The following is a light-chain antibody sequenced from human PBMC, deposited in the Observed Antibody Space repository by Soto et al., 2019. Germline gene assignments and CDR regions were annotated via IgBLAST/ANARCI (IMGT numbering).Light chain of an antibody. CDR2: EVV. V-gene: IGLV2-8*01. CDR3: KSYAGSNTYV. Sequence: QSVLTQPPSASGSPGQSVTISCTGTKNDIGVYDFVSWYQHHPGKAPRLIIYEVVQRPSGVPDRFSGSKSGNTASLTVSGLQAADEADYFCKSYAGSNTYVFVSGTKLTVL. J-gene: IGLJ1*01. CDR1: KNDIGVYDF.